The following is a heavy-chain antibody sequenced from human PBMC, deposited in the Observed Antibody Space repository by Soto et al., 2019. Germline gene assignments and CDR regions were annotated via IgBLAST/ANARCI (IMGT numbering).Heavy chain of an antibody. Sequence: QVQLVQSGAEVKKPGSSVKVSCKASGGIFSTYAISWLRQAPGQGLAGMGGIIPIFGTPNYAQRFQGRVTIPADESTSTAYMELSRRRSEDTAVYYCARDRDDYGSGNYYNRIDFWGQGTLVTVSS. D-gene: IGHD3-10*01. CDR3: ARDRDDYGSGNYYNRIDF. V-gene: IGHV1-69*01. CDR1: GGIFSTYA. CDR2: IIPIFGTP. J-gene: IGHJ4*02.